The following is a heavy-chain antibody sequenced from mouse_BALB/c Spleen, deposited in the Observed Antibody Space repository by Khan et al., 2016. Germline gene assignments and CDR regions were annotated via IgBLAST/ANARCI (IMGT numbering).Heavy chain of an antibody. V-gene: IGHV6-6*01. D-gene: IGHD2-3*01. CDR3: ILDGYPFVY. CDR2: VRSKAYNHAT. J-gene: IGHJ3*01. Sequence: EVKLEESGGGLVQPGGSMKLSCAASGFNFTDAWMDWVRQSPEKGLEWVAEVRSKAYNHATYYTESVKGRFTISRDDSKNSVYLQMNNLRPEDIGIYYCILDGYPFVYWGQGTLVTVS. CDR1: GFNFTDAW.